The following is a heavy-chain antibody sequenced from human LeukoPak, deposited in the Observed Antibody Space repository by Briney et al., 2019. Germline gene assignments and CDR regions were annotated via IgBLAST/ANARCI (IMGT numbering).Heavy chain of an antibody. V-gene: IGHV4-34*01. CDR3: ARQKNCATITHCQFDD. CDR2: IDNNGIT. Sequence: SETLSLTCAVSGESFSGNFWTWIRQSPGKGLEWIGEIDNNGITNYNPSLKSRVTMSVDTTRKRFSLRLTSESAADTGVYYCARQKNCATITHCQFDDWGQGTLVTVSS. CDR1: GESFSGNF. D-gene: IGHD2-21*01. J-gene: IGHJ4*02.